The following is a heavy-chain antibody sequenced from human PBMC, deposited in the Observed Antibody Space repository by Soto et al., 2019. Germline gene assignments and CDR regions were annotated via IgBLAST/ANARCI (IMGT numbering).Heavy chain of an antibody. CDR2: INHSGST. CDR1: GGSFSGYY. CDR3: ARGFSVTNSFYSYYAMDV. Sequence: SGTLSRTCAVYGGSFSGYYWSWIRQPPGKGLEWIGEINHSGSTNYNPSLKSRVTISVDTSRNQFSLKLSSVTAADTAVFYCARGFSVTNSFYSYYAMDVWGQGTTVTVSS. V-gene: IGHV4-34*01. D-gene: IGHD2-8*01. J-gene: IGHJ6*02.